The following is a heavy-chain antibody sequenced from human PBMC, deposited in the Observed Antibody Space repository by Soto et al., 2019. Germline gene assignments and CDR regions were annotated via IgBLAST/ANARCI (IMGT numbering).Heavy chain of an antibody. CDR3: ARENAEQQLAEYYFDY. CDR1: GYTFTSYA. Sequence: ASVKVSCKASGYTFTSYAMHWVRQAPGQRLEWMGWINAGNGNTKYSQKFQGRVAITRDTSASTAYMELSSLRSEDTAVYYCARENAEQQLAEYYFDYWGQGTLVTVSS. J-gene: IGHJ4*02. CDR2: INAGNGNT. D-gene: IGHD6-13*01. V-gene: IGHV1-3*01.